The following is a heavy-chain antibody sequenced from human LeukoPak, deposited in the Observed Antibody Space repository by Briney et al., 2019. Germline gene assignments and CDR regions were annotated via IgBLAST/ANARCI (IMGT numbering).Heavy chain of an antibody. CDR1: GGSISSYY. CDR2: IYCSGST. J-gene: IGHJ4*02. CDR3: ARLYSSGWYYFDY. Sequence: PSETLSLTCTVSGGSISSYYWSWILQPPGKGLEWIGYIYCSGSTNYNPSLKSRVTISVDTSKNQFSLKLSSVTAADTAVYYCARLYSSGWYYFDYWGQGTLVTVSS. V-gene: IGHV4-59*08. D-gene: IGHD6-19*01.